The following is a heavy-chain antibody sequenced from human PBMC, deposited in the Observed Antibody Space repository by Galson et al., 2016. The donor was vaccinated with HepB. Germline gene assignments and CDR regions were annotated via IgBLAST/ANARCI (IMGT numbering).Heavy chain of an antibody. D-gene: IGHD6-19*01. J-gene: IGHJ4*02. Sequence: SLRLSCAASRFIFSHYDMHWVRQAPGKGLEWVAVISYDGNNEHHADSVRGRFAVSRDNSKNTLYLQMNSLRPEDTAVYYCAKNVQVYKSGWYYFDYWGQGTVVTVSS. CDR2: ISYDGNNE. V-gene: IGHV3-30*18. CDR1: RFIFSHYD. CDR3: AKNVQVYKSGWYYFDY.